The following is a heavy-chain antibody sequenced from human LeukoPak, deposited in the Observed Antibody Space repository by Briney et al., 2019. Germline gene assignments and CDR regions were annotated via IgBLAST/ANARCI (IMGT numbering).Heavy chain of an antibody. CDR1: GGTFSSYA. CDR3: AREKGVVVPAAIRWFDP. D-gene: IGHD2-2*01. J-gene: IGHJ5*02. CDR2: IIPIFGTA. V-gene: IGHV1-69*01. Sequence: VASVKVSCKASGGTFSSYAISWVRQAPGQGLEWMGGIIPIFGTANYAQKFQGRVTITADESTSTAYMELSSLRSEDTAVYYCAREKGVVVPAAIRWFDPWGQGTLVTVSS.